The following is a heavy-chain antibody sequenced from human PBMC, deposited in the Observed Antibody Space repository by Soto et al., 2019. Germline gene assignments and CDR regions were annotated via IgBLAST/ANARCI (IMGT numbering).Heavy chain of an antibody. CDR1: GYTLTELS. J-gene: IGHJ4*02. V-gene: IGHV1-24*01. D-gene: IGHD6-13*01. CDR3: ATGFGQLVSVGRRDY. Sequence: EASVKVSCKVSGYTLTELSMHWVRQAPGKGLEWMGGFDPEDGGTIYAQKFQGRVTMTEDTSTDTAYMELSSLRSEDTAVYYCATGFGQLVSVGRRDYWGQGTLVTVSS. CDR2: FDPEDGGT.